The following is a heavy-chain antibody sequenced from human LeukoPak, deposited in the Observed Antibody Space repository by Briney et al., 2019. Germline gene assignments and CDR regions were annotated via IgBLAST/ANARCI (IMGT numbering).Heavy chain of an antibody. V-gene: IGHV4-59*02. Sequence: PSETLSLTCTVSGDSVSSYYWSWLRQPPGKGLEWIGYIYNSGRTNYNPSLKSRVTISGDTSNNQFSLKLSSVTAADTAVYYCARGAGWYLYWGQGTLVTVSS. CDR2: IYNSGRT. D-gene: IGHD6-19*01. J-gene: IGHJ4*02. CDR1: GDSVSSYY. CDR3: ARGAGWYLY.